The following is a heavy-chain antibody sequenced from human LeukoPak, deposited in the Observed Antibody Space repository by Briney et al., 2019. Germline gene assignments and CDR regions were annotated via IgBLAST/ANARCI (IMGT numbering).Heavy chain of an antibody. CDR2: IYSSGST. V-gene: IGHV4-4*09. D-gene: IGHD3-16*01. Sequence: SETLSLTCSVSGGSISGYYWSRIRQPPGQTLEWIGYIYSSGSTNYNPSLQSRVTMSVDTSMNQFSLGLSSVAAADTAVYYCARFTYTTRPSDVWGKGTTVTVSS. CDR3: ARFTYTTRPSDV. CDR1: GGSISGYY. J-gene: IGHJ6*04.